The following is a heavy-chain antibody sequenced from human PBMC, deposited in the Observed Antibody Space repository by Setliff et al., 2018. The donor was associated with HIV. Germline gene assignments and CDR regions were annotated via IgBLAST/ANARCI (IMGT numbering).Heavy chain of an antibody. V-gene: IGHV4-31*03. J-gene: IGHJ3*02. CDR3: ASHAPYTSSWNAAAFDI. D-gene: IGHD6-13*01. CDR1: GGSISSGGYY. Sequence: PSETLSLTCTVSGGSISSGGYYWSWIRQHPGKGLEWIGFIYYSETTYYNPSLKSRVTISVDTSKNQFSLKLSSVTAAGTAVYYCASHAPYTSSWNAAAFDIWGQGTMVTVSS. CDR2: IYYSETT.